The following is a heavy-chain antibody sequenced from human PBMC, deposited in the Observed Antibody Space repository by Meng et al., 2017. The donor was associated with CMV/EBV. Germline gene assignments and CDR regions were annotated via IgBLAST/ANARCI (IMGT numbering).Heavy chain of an antibody. J-gene: IGHJ5*02. CDR3: AKEGLEYLAAGYNWFDP. CDR2: ISSSSSYI. D-gene: IGHD6-13*01. CDR1: EFTFSSYS. Sequence: GESLKISCAASEFTFSSYSMNWVRQAPGKGLEWVSSISSSSSYIYYADSVKGRFTISRDNAKNSLYLQMNSLRAEDTAVYYCAKEGLEYLAAGYNWFDPWGQGTLVTVSS. V-gene: IGHV3-21*01.